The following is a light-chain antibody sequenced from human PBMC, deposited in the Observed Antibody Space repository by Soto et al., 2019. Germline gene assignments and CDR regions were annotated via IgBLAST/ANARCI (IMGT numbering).Light chain of an antibody. Sequence: DIQMTQSPSSLSASVGDRVTITCRASQSISSYLNWYQQKPGKAPKLLIYAASSLQSGVPSRFSGGGSGTDFTLTISSLQPEDFATYYCQQRYSTPRTFGQGTKVEIK. CDR2: AAS. CDR3: QQRYSTPRT. V-gene: IGKV1-39*01. J-gene: IGKJ1*01. CDR1: QSISSY.